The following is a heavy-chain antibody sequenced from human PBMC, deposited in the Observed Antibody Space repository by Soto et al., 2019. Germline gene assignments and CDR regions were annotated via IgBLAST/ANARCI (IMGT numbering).Heavy chain of an antibody. CDR3: ARDQSDCSSTSCYRGLFGY. Sequence: PYETLSLPCTLSGGSISSGGYYWSWTRQHPGKALECIGYIYYSGSTYYNPSLKSRVTISVDTSKNQFSLKLSSVTAADTAVSYCARDQSDCSSTSCYRGLFGYWQQGSRFTIAS. V-gene: IGHV4-31*03. D-gene: IGHD2-2*01. CDR1: GGSISSGGYY. J-gene: IGHJ4*02. CDR2: IYYSGST.